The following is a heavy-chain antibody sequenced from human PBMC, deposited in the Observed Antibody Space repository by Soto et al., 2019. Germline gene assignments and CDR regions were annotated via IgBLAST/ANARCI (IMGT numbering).Heavy chain of an antibody. V-gene: IGHV1-69*13. Sequence: SVKVSCKASGGTFSSYAISWVRQAPGQGLEWMGGIIPIFGTANYAQKFQGRVTITADESTSTAYMELSSLRSEDTAVYYCAREPKGPTGDYYYYGMDVWGQGTTVTVSS. CDR1: GGTFSSYA. J-gene: IGHJ6*02. CDR3: AREPKGPTGDYYYYGMDV. D-gene: IGHD4-17*01. CDR2: IIPIFGTA.